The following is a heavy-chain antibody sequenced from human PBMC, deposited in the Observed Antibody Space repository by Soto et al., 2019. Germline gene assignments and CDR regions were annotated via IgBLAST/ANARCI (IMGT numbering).Heavy chain of an antibody. CDR3: ARDGRYCSSTSCPPGGWFDP. J-gene: IGHJ5*02. D-gene: IGHD2-2*01. V-gene: IGHV3-33*01. CDR2: IWYDGSNK. CDR1: GFTFSSYG. Sequence: GGSLRLSCAASGFTFSSYGMHWVRQAPGKGLEWVAVIWYDGSNKYYADSVKGRFTISRDNSKNTLYLQMNSLRAEDTAVYYCARDGRYCSSTSCPPGGWFDPWGQGTLVTVSS.